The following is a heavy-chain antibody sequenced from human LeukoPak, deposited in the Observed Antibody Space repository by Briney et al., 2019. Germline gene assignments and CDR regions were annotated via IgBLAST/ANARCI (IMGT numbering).Heavy chain of an antibody. CDR2: VFPGDSYT. CDR3: MVTLGVRGVTPYSVDV. CDR1: GYSFSNCW. J-gene: IGHJ6*02. D-gene: IGHD3-10*01. Sequence: GESLKISCKASGYSFSNCWIGWVRQMPRKGLEWMGIVFPGDSYTRYGPSFQGQVTISADRSISTAYLQWSSLKASDTAIYYCMVTLGVRGVTPYSVDVWGQGTTVTVSS. V-gene: IGHV5-51*01.